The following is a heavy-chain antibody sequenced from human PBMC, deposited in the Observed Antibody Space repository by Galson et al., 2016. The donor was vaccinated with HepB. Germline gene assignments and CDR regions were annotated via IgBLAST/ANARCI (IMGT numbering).Heavy chain of an antibody. CDR2: ISDSGSST. D-gene: IGHD6-19*01. J-gene: IGHJ4*02. CDR1: GFTFSTNA. V-gene: IGHV3-23*01. Sequence: SLRLSCAASGFTFSTNAMNWVRQAPGEGLEWVSGISDSGSSTSYADSVKGRFTISRGNSKNTLYLQMNSLRAEDTAIYYCANQHTTGWYSCLTHWGQGALVTVSS. CDR3: ANQHTTGWYSCLTH.